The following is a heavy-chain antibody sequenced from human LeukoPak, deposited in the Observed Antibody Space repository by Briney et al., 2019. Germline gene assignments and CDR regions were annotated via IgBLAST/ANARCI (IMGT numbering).Heavy chain of an antibody. CDR2: INTGNGDT. D-gene: IGHD6-13*01. CDR3: ARDRRYSSSWYDY. Sequence: ASVKVSCKASGYTFTNYAMHWVRQAPGHTLEWMGWINTGNGDTKYSQKFQGRVTISRDTSATTVYLHLSSLRSEDTAVYYCARDRRYSSSWYDYWGQGTLVTVSS. V-gene: IGHV1-3*04. CDR1: GYTFTNYA. J-gene: IGHJ4*02.